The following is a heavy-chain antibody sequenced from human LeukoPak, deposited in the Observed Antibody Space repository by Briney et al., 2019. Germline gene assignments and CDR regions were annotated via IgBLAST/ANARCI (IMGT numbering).Heavy chain of an antibody. Sequence: GGSLRLSCAASGFTFSSYAMSWVRQAPGKGLEWVSAISGSGGSTYYADSVKGRFTISRDNSKSTLYLQMNSLRAEDTAVYYCAKEGGRRFLEWLGGGSFDYWGQGTLVTASS. CDR2: ISGSGGST. D-gene: IGHD3-3*01. CDR3: AKEGGRRFLEWLGGGSFDY. CDR1: GFTFSSYA. V-gene: IGHV3-23*01. J-gene: IGHJ4*02.